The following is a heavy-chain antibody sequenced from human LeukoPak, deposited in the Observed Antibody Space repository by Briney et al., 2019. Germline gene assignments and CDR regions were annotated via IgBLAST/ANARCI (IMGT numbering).Heavy chain of an antibody. D-gene: IGHD6-13*01. CDR1: GFTFSDYY. CDR2: ISSSSSYT. CDR3: ARGYSSSWYSEGGVYFDN. J-gene: IGHJ4*02. V-gene: IGHV3-11*06. Sequence: GGSLRLSCAASGFTFSDYYMSWIRQAPGKGLEWVSYISSSSSYTNYADSVKGRFTISRDNAKNSLYLQMNSLRAEDTAVYYCARGYSSSWYSEGGVYFDNWGQGTLVTVSS.